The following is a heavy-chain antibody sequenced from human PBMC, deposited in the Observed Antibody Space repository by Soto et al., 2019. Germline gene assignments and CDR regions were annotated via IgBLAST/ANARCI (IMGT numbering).Heavy chain of an antibody. CDR2: SSSNGGTT. Sequence: EVQLAESGGGMVQPGGSLRLSCVASGFTFSRYDMHWVRQAPGKGLEYVSSSSSNGGTTYYGNSVKGRFTISRDNSKNTLYLQMGSLRAEDMAVYYCVRRVSGNYDYWGQGTLVTVSS. CDR3: VRRVSGNYDY. J-gene: IGHJ4*02. CDR1: GFTFSRYD. D-gene: IGHD1-7*01. V-gene: IGHV3-64*01.